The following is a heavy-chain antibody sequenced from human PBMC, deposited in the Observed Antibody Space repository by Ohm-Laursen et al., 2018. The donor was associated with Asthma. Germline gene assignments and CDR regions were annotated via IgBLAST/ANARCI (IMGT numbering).Heavy chain of an antibody. D-gene: IGHD6-13*01. CDR1: GYSFTDYY. V-gene: IGHV1-2*06. CDR3: ARDLGHISNWYTEYFQY. Sequence: ASSVKVSCKTSGYSFTDYYINWVRQAPGQGLEWMGRIHPNNGDTTYAQNFRGRVTFTRDTSIRIAYMELTSLSSDDTAVYFCARDLGHISNWYTEYFQYWGQGTLVTVSS. J-gene: IGHJ1*01. CDR2: IHPNNGDT.